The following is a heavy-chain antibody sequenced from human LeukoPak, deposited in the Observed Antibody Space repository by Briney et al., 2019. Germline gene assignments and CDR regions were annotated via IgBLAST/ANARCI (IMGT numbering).Heavy chain of an antibody. Sequence: VASVKVSCKASGYTLTVYYMHWVRQAPGQGLESMGWINPDSGDTNYEQKFQGRVTMTRDTSIGTAYMELSRLRSDDTALYYCARGAGSGSLAYDYGMDVWGQGTTVTVSS. J-gene: IGHJ6*02. CDR1: GYTLTVYY. D-gene: IGHD3-10*01. CDR2: INPDSGDT. CDR3: ARGAGSGSLAYDYGMDV. V-gene: IGHV1-2*02.